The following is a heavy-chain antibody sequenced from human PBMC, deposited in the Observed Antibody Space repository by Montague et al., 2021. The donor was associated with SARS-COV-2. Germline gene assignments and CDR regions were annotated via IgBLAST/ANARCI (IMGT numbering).Heavy chain of an antibody. Sequence: CAISGDSVASDTPARHWIRQSPSIGLERLGGTFYRSQWHTDSAASVRSRISFSGDTSKNQFSLHLNSVTPEDTAIYYCARDGDYGGTWYSFLQNWGQGTLVIVSS. V-gene: IGHV6-1*01. J-gene: IGHJ1*01. D-gene: IGHD4-17*01. CDR3: ARDGDYGGTWYSFLQN. CDR2: TFYRSQWHT. CDR1: GDSVASDTPA.